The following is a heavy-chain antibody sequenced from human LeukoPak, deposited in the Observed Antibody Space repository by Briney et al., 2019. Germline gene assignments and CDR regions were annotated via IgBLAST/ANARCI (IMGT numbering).Heavy chain of an antibody. Sequence: PSETLSLTCTVSGGSVSSSSHYWDWIGQPPGRGLEWIVSIYYSGSTNYTPSLQSRVTISVDTSKNQFSLRLSSVTAADTAMYYCARRDCSGGSCYFQPWGQGTLVTVSS. CDR1: GGSVSSSSHY. D-gene: IGHD2-15*01. V-gene: IGHV4-39*01. J-gene: IGHJ1*01. CDR3: ARRDCSGGSCYFQP. CDR2: IYYSGST.